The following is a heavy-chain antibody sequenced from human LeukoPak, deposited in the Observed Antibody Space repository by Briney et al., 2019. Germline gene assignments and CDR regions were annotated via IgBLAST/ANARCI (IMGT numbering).Heavy chain of an antibody. Sequence: ASVKVSCKASGYSFTAYYMYWVRQAPGQGLEWMGWINPNSGGTNYAQKFQGRVTMTRDTSISTAYMELSGLRSDDTAVYYCARDGTSVMVDFDYWGQGTLVTVSS. D-gene: IGHD5-18*01. CDR2: INPNSGGT. CDR3: ARDGTSVMVDFDY. V-gene: IGHV1-2*02. J-gene: IGHJ4*02. CDR1: GYSFTAYY.